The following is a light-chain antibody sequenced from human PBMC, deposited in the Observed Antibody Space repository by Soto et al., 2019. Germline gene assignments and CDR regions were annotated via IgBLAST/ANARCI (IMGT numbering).Light chain of an antibody. CDR2: GAS. Sequence: EMVMTQSPATLSVSPGERATLACRASQSVSSNLAWYQQKPGQAPRLLIYGASTRATGVPARFSGSGSGTEFTLTTSSLQSVDFAVYHCQHYNSWPRTFGQGTKVESK. CDR1: QSVSSN. J-gene: IGKJ1*01. CDR3: QHYNSWPRT. V-gene: IGKV3-15*01.